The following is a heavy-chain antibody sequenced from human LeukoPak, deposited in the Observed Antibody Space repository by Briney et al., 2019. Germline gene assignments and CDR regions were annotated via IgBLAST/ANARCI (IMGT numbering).Heavy chain of an antibody. D-gene: IGHD3-22*01. J-gene: IGHJ5*02. V-gene: IGHV1-18*01. CDR2: ISPYNGNT. Sequence: GASVTVSCQASRYTFPTYGINWVRQAPGQGLAWMGWISPYNGNTNNAQKLQCRVTMTTNTSTSTAYMELRSLRSDDTAVYYCARDDYYDSGSFDPWGQGTLVTVSS. CDR1: RYTFPTYG. CDR3: ARDDYYDSGSFDP.